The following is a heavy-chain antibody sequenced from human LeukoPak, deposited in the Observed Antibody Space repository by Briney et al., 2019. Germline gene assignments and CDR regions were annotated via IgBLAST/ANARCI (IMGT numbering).Heavy chain of an antibody. D-gene: IGHD5-12*01. V-gene: IGHV3-21*01. J-gene: IGHJ4*02. CDR3: ARVGYSGYGSFDY. CDR2: ISSSSSYI. CDR1: GFTFISYS. Sequence: GGSLRLSCAASGFTFISYSMNWVRQAPGKGLEWVSSISSSSSYIYYADSVKGRFTISRDNAKNSLYLQMNSLRAEDTAVYYCARVGYSGYGSFDYWGQGTLVTVSS.